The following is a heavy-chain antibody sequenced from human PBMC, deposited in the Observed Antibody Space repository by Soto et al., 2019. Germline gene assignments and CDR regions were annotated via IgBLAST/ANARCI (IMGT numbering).Heavy chain of an antibody. CDR2: ISSSSSYI. CDR3: ARNIAARPNWFDP. D-gene: IGHD6-6*01. CDR1: GFTFSSYS. V-gene: IGHV3-21*01. J-gene: IGHJ5*02. Sequence: EVQLVESGGGLVRPGGSLRLSCAASGFTFSSYSMNWVRQAPGKGLEWVSSISSSSSYIYYADLVKGRFTISRDNAKNSLYLQMNSLRAEDTAVYYCARNIAARPNWFDPWGQGTLVTVSS.